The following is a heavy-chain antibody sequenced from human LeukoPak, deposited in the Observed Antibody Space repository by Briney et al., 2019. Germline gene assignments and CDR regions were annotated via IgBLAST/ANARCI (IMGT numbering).Heavy chain of an antibody. Sequence: SETLSLTCTVSGGSISSYYWSWIRQPPGKGLEWIGYIYYSGSTNYNPSLKSRVTISVDTSKNQFSLKLSSVTAADTAVYYCARARYSSGWYTARGTSRGSVTPGGWFDPWGQGTLVTVSS. CDR3: ARARYSSGWYTARGTSRGSVTPGGWFDP. J-gene: IGHJ5*02. D-gene: IGHD6-19*01. CDR2: IYYSGST. CDR1: GGSISSYY. V-gene: IGHV4-59*12.